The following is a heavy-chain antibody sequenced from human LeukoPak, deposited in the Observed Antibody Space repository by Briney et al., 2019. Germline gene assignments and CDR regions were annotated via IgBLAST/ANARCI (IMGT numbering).Heavy chain of an antibody. Sequence: SETLSLTCAVYGGSFSGYYWSWIRQPPGKGLEWIGEINHSGSTNYNPSLKSRDTISVDTSKNQFSLKLSSVTAADTAVYYCASLGVVAATYWFDPWGQGTLVTVSS. CDR1: GGSFSGYY. D-gene: IGHD2-15*01. V-gene: IGHV4-34*01. CDR3: ASLGVVAATYWFDP. CDR2: INHSGST. J-gene: IGHJ5*02.